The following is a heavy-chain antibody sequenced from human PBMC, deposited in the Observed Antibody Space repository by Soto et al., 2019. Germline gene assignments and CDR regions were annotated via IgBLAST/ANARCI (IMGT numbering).Heavy chain of an antibody. CDR1: GYTFTSYA. CDR3: ARAYGDYVPSDY. CDR2: INAGNGNT. J-gene: IGHJ4*02. Sequence: QVQLVQSGAEVKKPGASVKVSCKASGYTFTSYAMHWVRQAPGQRLEWMGWINAGNGNTKYSQKFQGRVTITRDTSASTAYMELSSLRSEDTAVYYCARAYGDYVPSDYWGQGTLVTVSS. D-gene: IGHD4-17*01. V-gene: IGHV1-3*01.